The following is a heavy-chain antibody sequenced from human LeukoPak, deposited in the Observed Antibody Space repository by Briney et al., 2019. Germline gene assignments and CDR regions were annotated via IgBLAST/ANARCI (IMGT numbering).Heavy chain of an antibody. Sequence: SETLSLTCTVSGGSISSYYWSWIRQPAGKGLDWIGRIYTSGSTNYNPSLKRRVTMSVDTSKNQFSLKLSSVTAADTAVYYCARGGCSSTSCYADYYYYYGMDVWGQGTTVTVSS. V-gene: IGHV4-4*07. CDR3: ARGGCSSTSCYADYYYYYGMDV. CDR1: GGSISSYY. CDR2: IYTSGST. D-gene: IGHD2-2*01. J-gene: IGHJ6*02.